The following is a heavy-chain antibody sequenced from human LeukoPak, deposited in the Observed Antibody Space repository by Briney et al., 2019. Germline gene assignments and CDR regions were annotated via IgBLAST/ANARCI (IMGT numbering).Heavy chain of an antibody. D-gene: IGHD3-22*01. Sequence: SETLSLTCTVSGGSISSGGYYWSWIRQHPGKGLEWIGYIYYSGSTYYNPSLKSRVTISVDTSKNQFSLKLSSVTAADTAVYYSARAGIYDSSGYSYRFFDYWGQGTLVTVSS. CDR1: GGSISSGGYY. CDR2: IYYSGST. J-gene: IGHJ4*02. CDR3: ARAGIYDSSGYSYRFFDY. V-gene: IGHV4-31*03.